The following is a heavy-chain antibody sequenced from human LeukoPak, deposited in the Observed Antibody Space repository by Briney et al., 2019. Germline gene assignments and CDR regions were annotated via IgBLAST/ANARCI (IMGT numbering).Heavy chain of an antibody. J-gene: IGHJ4*02. V-gene: IGHV1-2*02. CDR2: IDPNSGST. CDR3: AGGQNPFGAGRDYLDD. Sequence: ASVKVSCKASRYTFTAYYMHWVRQAPGQGLESMGWIDPNSGSTKYAEKFQGRVTMTRDTSISTAYMELSRLISDDTAVYYCAGGQNPFGAGRDYLDDWGQGPRVSVS. CDR1: RYTFTAYY. D-gene: IGHD3-10*01.